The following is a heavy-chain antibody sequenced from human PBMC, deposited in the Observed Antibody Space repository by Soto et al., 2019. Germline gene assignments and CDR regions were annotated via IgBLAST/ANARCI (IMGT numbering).Heavy chain of an antibody. V-gene: IGHV3-30*18. J-gene: IGHJ4*02. CDR2: ISYGGVNK. CDR1: GFTFSTYC. D-gene: IGHD1-1*01. Sequence: PGGALRLSCAASGFTFSTYCMHWVRQAPGKGLEWVAVISYGGVNKYYADSVKGRFTISRDNSKNTLYLQMNSLRAEDTAVYYCAKSVYNWNDGFFDYWGQGTLVTVSS. CDR3: AKSVYNWNDGFFDY.